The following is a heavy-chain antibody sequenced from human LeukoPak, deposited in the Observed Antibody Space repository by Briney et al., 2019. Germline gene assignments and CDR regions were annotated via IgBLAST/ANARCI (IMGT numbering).Heavy chain of an antibody. V-gene: IGHV3-7*01. CDR2: IKQDGSEK. CDR3: AREADYDFWSGRRYFDY. CDR1: GFTFSSYW. J-gene: IGHJ4*02. D-gene: IGHD3-3*01. Sequence: GGSLRLSCAASGFTFSSYWMSWVRQAPGKGLEWVANIKQDGSEKYYVDSVKGRFTISRDNAKNSLYLQMNSLRAEDTAVYYCAREADYDFWSGRRYFDYWGQGTLVTVSS.